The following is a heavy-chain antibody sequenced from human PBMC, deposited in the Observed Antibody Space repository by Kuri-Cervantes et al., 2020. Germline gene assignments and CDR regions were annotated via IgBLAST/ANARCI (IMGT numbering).Heavy chain of an antibody. D-gene: IGHD5-12*01. CDR2: INPSGGST. J-gene: IGHJ3*02. Sequence: ASVKVSCKASGYTFTSYYMHWVRQAPGQGLGWMGIINPSGGSTSYAQKFQGRVTMTRDTSTSTVYMELSSLRSEDTAVYYCARTTHSGYDQDGAFDIWGQGTMVTVSS. CDR1: GYTFTSYY. V-gene: IGHV1-46*01. CDR3: ARTTHSGYDQDGAFDI.